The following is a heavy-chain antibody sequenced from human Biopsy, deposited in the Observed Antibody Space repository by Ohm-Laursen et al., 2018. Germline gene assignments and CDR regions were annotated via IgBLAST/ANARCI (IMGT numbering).Heavy chain of an antibody. J-gene: IGHJ4*02. V-gene: IGHV3-33*01. CDR2: IWDDGSNK. D-gene: IGHD4-11*01. CDR3: ARDSTINTVTTADY. CDR1: GFTFSNYG. Sequence: SLRLSCAASGFTFSNYGMHWDRQAPGKGLEWLAVIWDDGSNKYYGDSVQGRFTISRDNSKNTVYLQMNSLRAEDTAIYYCARDSTINTVTTADYWGQGTLVTVSS.